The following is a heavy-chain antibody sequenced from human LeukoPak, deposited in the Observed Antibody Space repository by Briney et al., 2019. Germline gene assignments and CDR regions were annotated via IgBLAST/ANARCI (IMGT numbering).Heavy chain of an antibody. CDR1: GYTFTSYG. J-gene: IGHJ4*02. V-gene: IGHV1-18*01. Sequence: GASVKVSCKASGYTFTSYGISWVRQAPGQGLEWMGWISAYNGNTNYAQKLQGRVTMTTDTSTSTAYMELRSLRSDDTAVYYCARDWRFVVPAAIGYWGQGTLVTVSS. CDR2: ISAYNGNT. CDR3: ARDWRFVVPAAIGY. D-gene: IGHD2-2*02.